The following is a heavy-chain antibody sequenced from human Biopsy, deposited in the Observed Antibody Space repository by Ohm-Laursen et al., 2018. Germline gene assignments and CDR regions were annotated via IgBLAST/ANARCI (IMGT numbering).Heavy chain of an antibody. J-gene: IGHJ4*02. D-gene: IGHD5-24*01. CDR2: IRGSGDSA. CDR3: ARGPSGVATIG. CDR1: GFTFSSHA. Sequence: SLRLSCSASGFTFSSHAMAWVRQAPGKGLEWVSGIRGSGDSAYYADSVKGRFTISRDNSRNTLYLQMNGLRVEDTAVYYCARGPSGVATIGRGQGTLVTVSS. V-gene: IGHV3-23*01.